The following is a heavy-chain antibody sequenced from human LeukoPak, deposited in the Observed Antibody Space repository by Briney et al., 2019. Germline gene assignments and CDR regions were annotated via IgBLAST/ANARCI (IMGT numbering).Heavy chain of an antibody. CDR3: AESGSIAAAGRDWFDP. J-gene: IGHJ5*02. Sequence: GGSLRLSCAASGFTFSSYAMSWVRQAPGKGLEWVSAISGSGGSTYYADSVKGRFTISRDNSKNTLYLQMNSLGAEDTAVYYCAESGSIAAAGRDWFDPWGQGTLVTVSS. D-gene: IGHD6-13*01. V-gene: IGHV3-23*01. CDR1: GFTFSSYA. CDR2: ISGSGGST.